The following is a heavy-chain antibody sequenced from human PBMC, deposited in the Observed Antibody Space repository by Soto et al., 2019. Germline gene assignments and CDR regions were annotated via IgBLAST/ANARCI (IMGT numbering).Heavy chain of an antibody. Sequence: EVQLLESGGGLVQPGGSLRLSCAASGFTFSSYAMSWVRQAPGKGLEWVSAISGSGGSTYYADSMKGRFTISRDNSKNTLYLQMNSLRAEDTAVYYCAKDEGIAVAGLGGLFDYWGQGTLVTVSS. CDR2: ISGSGGST. CDR1: GFTFSSYA. J-gene: IGHJ4*02. CDR3: AKDEGIAVAGLGGLFDY. D-gene: IGHD6-19*01. V-gene: IGHV3-23*01.